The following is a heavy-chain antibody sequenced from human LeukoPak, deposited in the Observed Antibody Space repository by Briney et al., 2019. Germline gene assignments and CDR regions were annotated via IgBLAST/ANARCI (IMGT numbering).Heavy chain of an antibody. Sequence: SETLSLTCAVYGGSFSGHFWTWIRQPPGKGLEWIGEINRSGTTNYNPALKSRVTISVDTSKNQFSLKLTSVTAADTAVYYCARGESYYYASGSSLPLGYWGQGTLVTVSS. V-gene: IGHV4-34*01. J-gene: IGHJ4*02. CDR1: GGSFSGHF. CDR3: ARGESYYYASGSSLPLGY. CDR2: INRSGTT. D-gene: IGHD3-10*01.